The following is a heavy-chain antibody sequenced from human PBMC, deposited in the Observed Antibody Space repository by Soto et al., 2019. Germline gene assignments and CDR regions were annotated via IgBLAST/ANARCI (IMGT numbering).Heavy chain of an antibody. Sequence: SETLSLTCAVSGGSISSGGYSWSWIRQPPGKGLEWIGYIYHSGSTHYNPSLKSRVTISVDRSKNQFSLKLSSVTAADTAVYYCARERDYGDSYDAFDSWGQGTMVTVSS. CDR2: IYHSGST. CDR1: GGSISSGGYS. CDR3: ARERDYGDSYDAFDS. V-gene: IGHV4-30-2*01. J-gene: IGHJ3*02. D-gene: IGHD4-17*01.